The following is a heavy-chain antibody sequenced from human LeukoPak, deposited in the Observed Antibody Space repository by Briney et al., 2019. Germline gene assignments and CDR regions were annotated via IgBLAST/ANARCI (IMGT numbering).Heavy chain of an antibody. CDR1: GGSISSYY. CDR2: IYYSGST. J-gene: IGHJ4*02. CDR3: ARQQAGGVRPLDY. V-gene: IGHV4-59*08. Sequence: SETLSLTCTVSGGSISSYYWSWIRQPPGKGLEWIGYIYYSGSTNYNPSLNSRVTILVDSSKNQFSLKLRFVTAADTAVYYCARQQAGGVRPLDYWGQGTQVTVSS. D-gene: IGHD3-16*01.